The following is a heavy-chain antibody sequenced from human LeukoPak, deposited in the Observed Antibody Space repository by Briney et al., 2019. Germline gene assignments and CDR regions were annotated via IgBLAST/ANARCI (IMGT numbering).Heavy chain of an antibody. Sequence: ASVKVSCKASGYTFTSYDINWVRQATGQGLEWMGWMNPNSGNTGYAQKFQGRVTMTRNTSINTAYMELSSLRSEDTAVYYCARGKTTHHQYYDILTGYYNYYYYMDVWGKGTTVTVSS. CDR1: GYTFTSYD. D-gene: IGHD3-9*01. J-gene: IGHJ6*03. CDR3: ARGKTTHHQYYDILTGYYNYYYYMDV. CDR2: MNPNSGNT. V-gene: IGHV1-8*01.